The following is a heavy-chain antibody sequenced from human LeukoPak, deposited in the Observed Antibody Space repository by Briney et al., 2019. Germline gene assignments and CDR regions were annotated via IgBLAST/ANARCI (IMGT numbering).Heavy chain of an antibody. V-gene: IGHV4-4*07. Sequence: SETLSLTCTVSGGSISSYYWSWIRQPAGKGLEWIGRIYTSGSTNYNPSLKSRVTMSVDTSKNQFSPKLSSVTAADTAVYYCARGQGPYYDFWSGYSGYFDYWGQGTLVTVSS. CDR1: GGSISSYY. CDR3: ARGQGPYYDFWSGYSGYFDY. J-gene: IGHJ4*02. CDR2: IYTSGST. D-gene: IGHD3-3*01.